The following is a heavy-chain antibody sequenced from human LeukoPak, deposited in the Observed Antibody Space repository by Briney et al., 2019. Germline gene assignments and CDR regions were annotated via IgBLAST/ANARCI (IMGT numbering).Heavy chain of an antibody. D-gene: IGHD1-26*01. J-gene: IGHJ4*02. Sequence: ASVKVSCKASGYTFTGYYMHWVRQAPGQGLKWMGCINPNSGGTNYAQKFQGRVTMTRDTSISTAYMELSRLRSDDTAVYYCAREPGLVDIVGATKEQHWGQGTLVTVSS. V-gene: IGHV1-2*02. CDR3: AREPGLVDIVGATKEQH. CDR1: GYTFTGYY. CDR2: INPNSGGT.